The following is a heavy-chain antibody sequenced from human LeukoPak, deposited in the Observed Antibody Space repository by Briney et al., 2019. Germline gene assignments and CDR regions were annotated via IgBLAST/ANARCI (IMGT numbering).Heavy chain of an antibody. Sequence: GESLKISFQGSGYRFTSYGISWVRQAPGQGLEWMGWISAYNGNTNYSQKLQGRVTMTTDTSTSTAYMELRSLRSDDTAVYYCARGWRRIAVAANDAFDIWGQGTMVTVSS. V-gene: IGHV1-18*01. J-gene: IGHJ3*02. CDR3: ARGWRRIAVAANDAFDI. D-gene: IGHD6-19*01. CDR2: ISAYNGNT. CDR1: GYRFTSYG.